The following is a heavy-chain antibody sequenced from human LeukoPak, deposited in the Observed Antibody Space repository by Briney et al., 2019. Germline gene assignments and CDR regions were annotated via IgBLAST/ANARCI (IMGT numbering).Heavy chain of an antibody. D-gene: IGHD4-17*01. V-gene: IGHV3-9*01. CDR1: GFTFDDYA. CDR3: ASLTVTNWFDP. CDR2: ISWNSGSI. Sequence: HPGGALRLSCAASGFTFDDYAMHWVRQAPGKGLEWVSGISWNSGSIGYADSVKGRFTISRDNAKNSLYLQMNSLRAEDTAVYYCASLTVTNWFDPWGQGTLVTVSS. J-gene: IGHJ5*02.